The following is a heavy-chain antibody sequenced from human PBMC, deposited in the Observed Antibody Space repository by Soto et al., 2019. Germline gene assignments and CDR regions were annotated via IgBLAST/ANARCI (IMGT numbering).Heavy chain of an antibody. J-gene: IGHJ4*02. CDR3: ARSDFWSGPNARFDY. CDR1: GYTFTSYG. V-gene: IGHV1-18*01. Sequence: QVQLVQSGAEVKKPGASVKVSCKASGYTFTSYGISWVRQAPGQGLEWMGWISAYNGNTNYAQKLQGRVTMTTDTSTSTDYMELRSLRSDDPAVYYCARSDFWSGPNARFDYWGQGTLVTVSS. D-gene: IGHD3-3*01. CDR2: ISAYNGNT.